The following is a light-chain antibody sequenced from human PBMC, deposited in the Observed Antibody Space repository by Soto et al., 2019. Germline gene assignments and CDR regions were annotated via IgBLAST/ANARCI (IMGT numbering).Light chain of an antibody. V-gene: IGLV1-40*01. CDR2: ANT. Sequence: QSVLTQPPSVSGAPGQTVTISCTGTSSNIGAGFDVHWYQQLPGAAPKLLIYANTDRPSGVPARFSGSKSVTSASLAITGLQHEDEADYFCLSYDTSRRGVFGGGTKLTVL. CDR3: LSYDTSRRGV. J-gene: IGLJ2*01. CDR1: SSNIGAGFD.